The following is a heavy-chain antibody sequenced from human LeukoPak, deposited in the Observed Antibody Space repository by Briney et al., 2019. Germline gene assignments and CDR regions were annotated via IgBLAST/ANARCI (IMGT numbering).Heavy chain of an antibody. J-gene: IGHJ5*02. CDR3: ARRKGYVGWFDP. D-gene: IGHD1-1*01. Sequence: SETLSLTCAVYGGSFSGYYWSWIRQPPGKGLEWIGEINHSGSTNYNPSLKSRVTISVDTSKNQFSLKLSSVTAADTAVYYCARRKGYVGWFDPWGQGTLVTVSS. V-gene: IGHV4-34*01. CDR1: GGSFSGYY. CDR2: INHSGST.